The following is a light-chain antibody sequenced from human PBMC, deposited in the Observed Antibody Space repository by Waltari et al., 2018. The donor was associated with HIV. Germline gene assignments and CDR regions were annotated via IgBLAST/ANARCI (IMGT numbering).Light chain of an antibody. CDR3: AAWDDSLNGVL. J-gene: IGLJ2*01. V-gene: IGLV1-47*01. CDR2: RTN. Sequence: QSVLPQPPSASGTPGQRVTISCSGTNSNIGNNLVSWYQQVPGMAPKLLISRTNQRPSGVPDRFSGSKSGTSASLAISGLRSEDEADYYCAAWDDSLNGVLFGGGTKLTVL. CDR1: NSNIGNNL.